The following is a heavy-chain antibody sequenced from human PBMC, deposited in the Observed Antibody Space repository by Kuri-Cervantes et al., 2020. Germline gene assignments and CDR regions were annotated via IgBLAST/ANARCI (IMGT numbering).Heavy chain of an antibody. CDR1: GFTFSSYG. V-gene: IGHV3-33*01. CDR2: IWYDGSNK. D-gene: IGHD3-22*01. CDR3: ARVTWGDDSSGSPSDY. J-gene: IGHJ4*02. Sequence: GESLKISCAASGFTFSSYGMHWVRQAPGKGLEWVAVIWYDGSNKYYADSVKGRFTISRDNSKNTLYLQMNSPRAEDTAVYYCARVTWGDDSSGSPSDYWGQGTLVTVSS.